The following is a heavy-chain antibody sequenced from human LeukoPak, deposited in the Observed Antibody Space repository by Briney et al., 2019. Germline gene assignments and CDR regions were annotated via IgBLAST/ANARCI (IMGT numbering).Heavy chain of an antibody. J-gene: IGHJ4*02. CDR3: ASHTTEGPLDY. D-gene: IGHD4-17*01. CDR2: INHSGST. V-gene: IGHV4-34*01. CDR1: GGSFSNYY. Sequence: SETLSLTCAVYGGSFSNYYWSWIRQPPGKGLEWIGEINHSGSTNYNPSLKSRVTISVDTSKNQFSLKLSSVTAADTAVYYCASHTTEGPLDYWGQGTLVTVSS.